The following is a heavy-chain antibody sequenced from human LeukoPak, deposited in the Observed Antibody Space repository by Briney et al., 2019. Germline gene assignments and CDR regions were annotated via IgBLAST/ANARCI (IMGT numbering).Heavy chain of an antibody. V-gene: IGHV3-74*01. Sequence: GGSLRLSCAASGITFGNNWMHWVRQGPGKGLVWISRINSDGGGAIYADSVKGRFTVSRDNAKNTLYLQMNSLRAEDTAVYYCAGGVPHNWFDTWVQGTLVTVCS. J-gene: IGHJ5*02. CDR1: GITFGNNW. D-gene: IGHD5/OR15-5a*01. CDR2: INSDGGGA. CDR3: AGGVPHNWFDT.